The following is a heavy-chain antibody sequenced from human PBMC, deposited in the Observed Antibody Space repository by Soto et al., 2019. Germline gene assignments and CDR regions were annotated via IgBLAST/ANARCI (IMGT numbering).Heavy chain of an antibody. CDR2: ISGGGGST. D-gene: IGHD3-10*01. Sequence: TGGSLRLSCAASGFTFSSNGMSWVRQAPGKGLEWVSSISGGGGSTYYADSVKGRFTISRDNSKNTLDLQMNSLRAEDTAVYYCAKANYHGSGTSRFFDSWGQGALVTVSS. V-gene: IGHV3-23*01. CDR3: AKANYHGSGTSRFFDS. J-gene: IGHJ4*02. CDR1: GFTFSSNG.